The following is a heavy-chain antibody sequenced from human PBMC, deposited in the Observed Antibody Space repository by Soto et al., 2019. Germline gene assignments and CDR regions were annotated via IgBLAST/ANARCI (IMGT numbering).Heavy chain of an antibody. CDR3: AKERFWVLGVDEENWFEP. V-gene: IGHV3-30*18. CDR2: ISYDGSNK. CDR1: VCTFSSYG. D-gene: IGHD3-3*01. J-gene: IGHJ5*02. Sequence: VGSLRLSCASSVCTFSSYGMHCVRDSPGKGLEWVAVISYDGSNKYYADSVKGRFTISRDNSKNTLYLQMNSLRAEDTAVYYCAKERFWVLGVDEENWFEPWGQGTLVSVS.